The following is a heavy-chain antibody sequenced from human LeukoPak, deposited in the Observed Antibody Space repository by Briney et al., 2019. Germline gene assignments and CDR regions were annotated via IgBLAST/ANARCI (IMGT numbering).Heavy chain of an antibody. V-gene: IGHV4-4*02. D-gene: IGHD6-13*01. CDR3: ARASSWSFDY. CDR2: IYHSGST. Sequence: SETLSLTCAVSGGSISSSNWWSWVRQPPGKGLEWIGEIYHSGSTNYNPSLKSRVTIPVDKSKNQFSLKLSSVTAADTAVYYCARASSWSFDYWGQGTLVTVSS. J-gene: IGHJ4*02. CDR1: GGSISSSNW.